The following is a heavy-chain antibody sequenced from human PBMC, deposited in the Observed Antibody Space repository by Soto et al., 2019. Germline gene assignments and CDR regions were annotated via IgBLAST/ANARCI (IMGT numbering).Heavy chain of an antibody. CDR3: AKVFEGGVRGVRYFDY. Sequence: SLKISCAASGFTFDDYAMHWVRQAPGKGLEWVSGISWNSGSIGYADSVKGRFTISRDNAKNSLYLQMNSLRAEDTALYYCAKVFEGGVRGVRYFDYWGQGTLVTVSS. D-gene: IGHD3-10*01. CDR1: GFTFDDYA. J-gene: IGHJ4*02. CDR2: ISWNSGSI. V-gene: IGHV3-9*01.